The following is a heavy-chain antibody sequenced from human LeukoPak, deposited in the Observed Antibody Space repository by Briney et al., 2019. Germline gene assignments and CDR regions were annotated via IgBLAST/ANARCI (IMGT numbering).Heavy chain of an antibody. J-gene: IGHJ6*03. CDR2: IYYSGST. D-gene: IGHD6-6*01. CDR1: GGSISSYY. Sequence: SETLSLTCTVSGGSISSYYWSWIRQPPGKGLEWIGYIYYSGSTNYNPSLKSRVTISVDTSKNQFSLKLSSVTAADTAVYYCARGSPKRYSSSSYYYYYMDVWGKGTTVTVSS. V-gene: IGHV4-59*01. CDR3: ARGSPKRYSSSSYYYYYMDV.